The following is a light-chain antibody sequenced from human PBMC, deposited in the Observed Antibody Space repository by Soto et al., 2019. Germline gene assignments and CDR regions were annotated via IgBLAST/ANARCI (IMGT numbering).Light chain of an antibody. Sequence: QSALTQPASVSGSPGQSIIISCTGTSSDVGGYNYVSWYQHHPGKAPKLMIYEVSNRPSGVSNRFYGSKSGNTASLNISGLKGEDAADYYCSSYTNTTTLEVFGTGTKVPS. J-gene: IGLJ1*01. CDR1: SSDVGGYNY. CDR2: EVS. V-gene: IGLV2-14*01. CDR3: SSYTNTTTLEV.